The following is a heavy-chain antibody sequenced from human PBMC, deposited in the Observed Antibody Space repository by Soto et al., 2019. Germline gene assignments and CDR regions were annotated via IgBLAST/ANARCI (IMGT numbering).Heavy chain of an antibody. CDR1: GYRITGYG. Sequence: PGESMKIWSRGFGYRITGYGITWVLQMTGKCLEWMGRFDAIGSSANYSPSFRGHFTISSDRSTNTAYRQWSSLNASDTAMYYCAKGEEMATPRKYYFDYRGQGTLVTVSS. CDR2: FDAIGSSA. D-gene: IGHD5-12*01. V-gene: IGHV5-10-1*01. CDR3: AKGEEMATPRKYYFDY. J-gene: IGHJ4*02.